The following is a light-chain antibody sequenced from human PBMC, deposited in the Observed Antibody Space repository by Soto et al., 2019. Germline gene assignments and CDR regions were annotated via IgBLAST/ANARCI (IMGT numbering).Light chain of an antibody. CDR3: AAWDDSLNGWV. Sequence: QPVLTQPPSASGTPGQRVTISCSGSNSNIGSNSVSWYQQLPGTAPKLLIYSNNQRPSGVPDRFSGSKSGTSASLAISGLQSEDEADYYCAAWDDSLNGWVFGGGTKVTVL. V-gene: IGLV1-44*01. CDR1: NSNIGSNS. CDR2: SNN. J-gene: IGLJ3*02.